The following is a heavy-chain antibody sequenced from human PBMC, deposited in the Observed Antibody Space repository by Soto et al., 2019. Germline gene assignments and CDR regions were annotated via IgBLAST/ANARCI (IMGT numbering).Heavy chain of an antibody. D-gene: IGHD1-1*01. CDR3: ARDKDRLQLGGNYHYIMDV. CDR2: IIPIFPTP. Sequence: QVQLVQSGAEVKKPGSSVKISCKASGGTFRTAAFSWVRQAPGQGLEWMGGIIPIFPTPDYAQKFQGSVTMTAEXPXTXPXXEMTSLRSEDTAIYYCARDKDRLQLGGNYHYIMDVWGQGTTVTVSS. V-gene: IGHV1-69*12. CDR1: GGTFRTAA. J-gene: IGHJ6*02.